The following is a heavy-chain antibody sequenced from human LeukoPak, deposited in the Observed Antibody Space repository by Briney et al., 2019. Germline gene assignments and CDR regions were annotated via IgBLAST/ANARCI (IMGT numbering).Heavy chain of an antibody. Sequence: PSETLSLTCTVSGGSISSYYWSWIRQPAGKGLEWIGRIYTSGSTNYNPSLKSRVTMSVDTSKNQFSLKLSSVTAADTAVYYCARVHNGITGTTRWFDPWGQGTLVTVSS. CDR1: GGSISSYY. D-gene: IGHD1-7*01. J-gene: IGHJ5*02. V-gene: IGHV4-4*07. CDR3: ARVHNGITGTTRWFDP. CDR2: IYTSGST.